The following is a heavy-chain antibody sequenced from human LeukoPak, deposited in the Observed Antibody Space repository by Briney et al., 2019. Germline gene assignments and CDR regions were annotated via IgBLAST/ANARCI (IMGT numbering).Heavy chain of an antibody. D-gene: IGHD7-27*01. Sequence: SETLSLTCTVSGGSISSYCWSWLRQPAGKGLEWIGRIYTSGSTNYNPSLKSRVTMPVDTSKNQFSLKLSSVAAADTAVYYCAREHSNWGYFDYWGQGTLVTVSS. V-gene: IGHV4-4*07. CDR3: AREHSNWGYFDY. CDR1: GGSISSYC. CDR2: IYTSGST. J-gene: IGHJ4*02.